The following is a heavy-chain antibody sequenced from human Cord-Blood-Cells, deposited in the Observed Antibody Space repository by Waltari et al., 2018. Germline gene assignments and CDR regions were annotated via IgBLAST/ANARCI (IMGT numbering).Heavy chain of an antibody. D-gene: IGHD3-10*01. CDR3: ARGGRYGSGSYDY. CDR2: ISSSGSTI. J-gene: IGHJ4*02. Sequence: EVQLVESGGGLVQPGGSRRLSCPASGFTLSSYEMNWVRQAPGKGLEWVSYISSSGSTIYYADSVKGRFTISRDNAKNSLYLQMNSLRAEDTAVYYCARGGRYGSGSYDYWGQGTLVTVSS. V-gene: IGHV3-48*03. CDR1: GFTLSSYE.